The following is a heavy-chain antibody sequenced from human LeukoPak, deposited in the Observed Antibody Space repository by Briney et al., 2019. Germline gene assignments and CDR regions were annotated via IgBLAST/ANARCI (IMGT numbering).Heavy chain of an antibody. J-gene: IGHJ6*03. CDR1: GYTFTSYD. Sequence: GASVKVSCKASGYTFTSYDINWVRQATGQGLEWMGWMNPNSGNTGYAQKFQGRVTMTRSTSISTAYMELSSLRSEDTAVYYCARIRCSSSWYPFGYYYYMDVWGKGTTVTVSS. V-gene: IGHV1-8*01. D-gene: IGHD6-13*01. CDR2: MNPNSGNT. CDR3: ARIRCSSSWYPFGYYYYMDV.